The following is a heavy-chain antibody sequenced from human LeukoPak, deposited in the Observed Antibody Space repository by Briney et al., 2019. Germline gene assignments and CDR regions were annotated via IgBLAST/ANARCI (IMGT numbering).Heavy chain of an antibody. CDR2: INPSGGST. V-gene: IGHV1-46*01. CDR3: AREGGGSGSYSLDY. D-gene: IGHD3-10*01. CDR1: GYTFTSYG. J-gene: IGHJ4*02. Sequence: ASVKVSCKASGYTFTSYGISWVRQAPGQGLEWMGIINPSGGSTSYAQKFQGRVTMTRGMSTSTVYMELSSLRSEDTAVYYCAREGGGSGSYSLDYWGQGTLVTVSS.